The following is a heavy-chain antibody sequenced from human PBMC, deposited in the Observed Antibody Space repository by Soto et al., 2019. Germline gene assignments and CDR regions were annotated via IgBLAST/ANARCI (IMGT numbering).Heavy chain of an antibody. J-gene: IGHJ3*02. CDR2: IWYDGSNK. D-gene: IGHD1-26*01. V-gene: IGHV3-33*06. CDR1: GFTFSSYG. CDR3: ANIGRSDRAFDI. Sequence: PGGSLRLSCAASGFTFSSYGMHWVRQAPGKGLEWVAVIWYDGSNKYYADSVKGRFTISRDNSKNTLYLQMNSLRAEDTAVYYCANIGRSDRAFDIWGQGTMVTVSS.